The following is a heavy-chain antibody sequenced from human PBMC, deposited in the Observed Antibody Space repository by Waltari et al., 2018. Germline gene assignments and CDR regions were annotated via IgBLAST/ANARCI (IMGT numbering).Heavy chain of an antibody. V-gene: IGHV4-4*07. CDR3: ARDRYDFAFDY. D-gene: IGHD3-3*01. Sequence: QVQLQESCPGLVKPSETLSLTCTVSGGSISSYYWSWIRPPAGKGLEWIGRIYTSGSTNYNHPLKSRFTMSVDTSKNQFSLKLSSVTAADTAVYYCARDRYDFAFDYWGQGTLVTVSS. CDR2: IYTSGST. CDR1: GGSISSYY. J-gene: IGHJ4*02.